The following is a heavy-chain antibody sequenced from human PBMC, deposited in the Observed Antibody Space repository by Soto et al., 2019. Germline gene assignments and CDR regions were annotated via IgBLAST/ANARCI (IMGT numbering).Heavy chain of an antibody. CDR3: AIPRGLGELSFRHYDALNL. D-gene: IGHD3-16*02. Sequence: GESLKISCKGSGYSFRSYWIGWVRQMPGKGLEWMGIIFPGDSDTRYSPSFQGHVTISADKSISTAYLQWSRLKASDAAMYYCAIPRGLGELSFRHYDALNLWGQGTRVTVS. V-gene: IGHV5-51*01. J-gene: IGHJ3*01. CDR1: GYSFRSYW. CDR2: IFPGDSDT.